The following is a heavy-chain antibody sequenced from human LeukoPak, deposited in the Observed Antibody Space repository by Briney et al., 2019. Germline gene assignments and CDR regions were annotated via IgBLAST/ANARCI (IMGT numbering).Heavy chain of an antibody. CDR1: GGSISSHY. CDR2: IYYSGST. D-gene: IGHD6-19*01. CDR3: ARLIGDIAVSGTSWFDP. Sequence: PSETLSLTCTVSGGSISSHYWSWIRQAPGKGLEWVGYIYYSGSTNYNPSLKSRVTISVDTSKNQFSLKLSSVTAADTAVYYCARLIGDIAVSGTSWFDPWGQGTLVTVSS. J-gene: IGHJ5*02. V-gene: IGHV4-59*11.